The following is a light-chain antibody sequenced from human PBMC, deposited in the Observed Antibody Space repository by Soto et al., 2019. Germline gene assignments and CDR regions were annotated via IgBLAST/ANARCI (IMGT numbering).Light chain of an antibody. V-gene: IGLV3-1*01. CDR3: QAWDSSTVV. CDR2: QDS. Sequence: SSELTQPPSVSVSPGHTASITCSGDTLGDKYACWYQQKPGQSPVLVIYQDSKRPSGIHERFSGSNSGNTATLTISGTQAMDEADYYCQAWDSSTVVFGGGTKVTVL. J-gene: IGLJ2*01. CDR1: TLGDKY.